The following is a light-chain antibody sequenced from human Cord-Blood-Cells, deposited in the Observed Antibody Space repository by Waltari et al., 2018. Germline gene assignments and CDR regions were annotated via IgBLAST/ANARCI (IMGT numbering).Light chain of an antibody. Sequence: DIQMTQSPSSLSASVGDRVTITCQASQDISNYLNWYQQKPGKAPKLLIYDASNLETGVPSSLSGSGSGTDFTFTINSLQPEDIATYYCQQYDNLPLTFGGGTKVEIK. CDR2: DAS. V-gene: IGKV1-33*01. J-gene: IGKJ4*01. CDR1: QDISNY. CDR3: QQYDNLPLT.